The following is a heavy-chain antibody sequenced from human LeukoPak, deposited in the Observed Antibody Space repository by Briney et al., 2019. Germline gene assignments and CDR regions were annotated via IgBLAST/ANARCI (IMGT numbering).Heavy chain of an antibody. CDR2: IQYSGST. CDR3: AIDGNWFDP. V-gene: IGHV4-59*12. J-gene: IGHJ5*02. Sequence: SETLSLTCSVSGGAISSFYWIWIRQPPGKGLEWIGCIQYSGSTEYNPSLESRVTISVDTSKNQFSLKLTSVTAADTAVYYCAIDGNWFDPWGQGTLVTVSS. CDR1: GGAISSFY.